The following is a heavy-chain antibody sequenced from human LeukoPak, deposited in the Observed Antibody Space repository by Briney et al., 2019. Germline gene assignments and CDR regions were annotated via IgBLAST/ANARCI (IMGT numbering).Heavy chain of an antibody. V-gene: IGHV1-2*02. CDR2: INPNSGGT. CDR1: GYTFTGYY. D-gene: IGHD3-16*02. CDR3: ARGGLRLGELSSYYYGMDV. Sequence: ASVKVSCKASGYTFTGYYMHWVRQAPGQGLEWMGWINPNSGGTNYAQKFQGRVTMTRDTSISTAYMELSRLRSDDTAVYYCARGGLRLGELSSYYYGMDVWGQGTTDTVSS. J-gene: IGHJ6*02.